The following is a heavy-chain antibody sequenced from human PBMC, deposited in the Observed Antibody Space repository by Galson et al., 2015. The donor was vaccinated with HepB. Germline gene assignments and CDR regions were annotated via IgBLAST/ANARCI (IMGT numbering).Heavy chain of an antibody. V-gene: IGHV1-69*13. CDR3: AREASGSPQPMLGFDI. Sequence: SVKVSCKASGGTFSSYAISWVRQAPGQGLEWMGGIIPIFGTANYAQKFQGRVTITADESTSTAYMELSSLRSEDTAVYYCAREASGSPQPMLGFDIWGQGTMVTVSS. D-gene: IGHD1-26*01. J-gene: IGHJ3*02. CDR1: GGTFSSYA. CDR2: IIPIFGTA.